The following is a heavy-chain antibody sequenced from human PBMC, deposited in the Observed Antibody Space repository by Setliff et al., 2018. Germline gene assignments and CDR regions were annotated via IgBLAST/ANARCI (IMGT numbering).Heavy chain of an antibody. D-gene: IGHD2-8*02. V-gene: IGHV1-3*01. CDR3: ARMSTSGPHYDY. CDR1: GYSFSSNA. Sequence: GASVKVSCKASGYSFSSNAFHWVRQAPGQTLEWMGWIHAGSSNTLYSQRFQDRITISRDTSATTVDMELSSLRSDDTAVYYCARMSTSGPHYDYWGQGTLVTVSS. CDR2: IHAGSSNT. J-gene: IGHJ4*02.